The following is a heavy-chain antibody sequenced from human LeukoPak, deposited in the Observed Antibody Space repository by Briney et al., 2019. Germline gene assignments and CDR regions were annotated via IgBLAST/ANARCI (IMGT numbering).Heavy chain of an antibody. Sequence: PGGSLRLSCAASGFTVSSNYMSWVRQAPGKGLEWVSVIYSGGSTYYADSVKGRFTISRDNSKNTLYLQMNSLRAEDTAVYYCARGWTAVAGSPFDYWGQGTLVTVSS. J-gene: IGHJ4*02. CDR1: GFTVSSNY. D-gene: IGHD6-19*01. V-gene: IGHV3-53*01. CDR3: ARGWTAVAGSPFDY. CDR2: IYSGGST.